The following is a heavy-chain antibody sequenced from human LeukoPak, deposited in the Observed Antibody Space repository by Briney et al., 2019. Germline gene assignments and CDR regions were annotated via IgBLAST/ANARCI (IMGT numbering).Heavy chain of an antibody. J-gene: IGHJ4*02. Sequence: NPGGSLRLSCAASGFTFSSYSMNWVRQAPGKGLEWVSSISSSSSYIYYADSAKGRFTISRDNAKNSLYLQMNSLRAEDTAVYYCARSGIANPFDYWGQGTLVTVSS. V-gene: IGHV3-21*01. CDR3: ARSGIANPFDY. CDR2: ISSSSSYI. D-gene: IGHD6-13*01. CDR1: GFTFSSYS.